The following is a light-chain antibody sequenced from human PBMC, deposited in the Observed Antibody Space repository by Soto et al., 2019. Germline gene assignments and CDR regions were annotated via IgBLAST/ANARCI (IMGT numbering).Light chain of an antibody. CDR1: QSVSSSF. CDR2: GAS. V-gene: IGKV3-20*01. J-gene: IGKJ1*01. Sequence: EIVLTQSPGTLSLSPGERATLSCRASQSVSSSFLAWSQQKPGQAPRLIIYGASSRATGIPDRFSGSGSGTDFTLTISRLEHEDFAVYYWQQYDNSPWTFGQGTKVEIK. CDR3: QQYDNSPWT.